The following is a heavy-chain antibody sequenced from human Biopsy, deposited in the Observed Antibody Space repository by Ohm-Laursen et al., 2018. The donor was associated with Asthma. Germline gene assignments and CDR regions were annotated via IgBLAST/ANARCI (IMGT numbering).Heavy chain of an antibody. D-gene: IGHD4-23*01. CDR3: ARGVATVGYGYYYFAMDV. Sequence: SSVKVSCKASGGTFSRYAISWVRQAPGQGLEWMGGIIPIFGTSNYAQKFQGRVTFTADESTSSAYMELSSLRSEDSAVYYCARGVATVGYGYYYFAMDVWGQGTTVTVSS. J-gene: IGHJ6*02. CDR2: IIPIFGTS. V-gene: IGHV1-69*01. CDR1: GGTFSRYA.